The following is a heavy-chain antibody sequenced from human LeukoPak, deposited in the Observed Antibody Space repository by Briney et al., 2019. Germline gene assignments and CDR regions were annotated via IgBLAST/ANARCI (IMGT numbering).Heavy chain of an antibody. J-gene: IGHJ4*02. CDR1: GGSISSTNW. D-gene: IGHD2-21*02. CDR3: ARHGHHGDHDY. Sequence: PSETLSLTCGVSGGSISSTNWWSWVRPPPGQGLEWIGEISLTGETNYNPSLKSRVSISLDTSKNQFSLWLTSVTAADTAVYYCARHGHHGDHDYWGQGTLVTVTS. CDR2: ISLTGET. V-gene: IGHV4-4*02.